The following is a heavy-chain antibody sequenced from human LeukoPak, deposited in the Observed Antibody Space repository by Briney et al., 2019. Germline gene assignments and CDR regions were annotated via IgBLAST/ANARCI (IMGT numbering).Heavy chain of an antibody. Sequence: PGGSLRLSCAASGFTFSSYGMHWVRQAPGKGLEWVAVIWYDGSNKYYADSVKGRFTISRDNSKNTLYLQMNSLRAEDAAVYYCARESGYSSSSTNPLDYWGQGTLVTVSS. CDR2: IWYDGSNK. V-gene: IGHV3-33*01. D-gene: IGHD6-13*01. J-gene: IGHJ4*02. CDR1: GFTFSSYG. CDR3: ARESGYSSSSTNPLDY.